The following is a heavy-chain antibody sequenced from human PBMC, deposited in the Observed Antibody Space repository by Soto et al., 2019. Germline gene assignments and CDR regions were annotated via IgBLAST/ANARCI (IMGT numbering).Heavy chain of an antibody. CDR3: ARAYDFWGGWREQ. D-gene: IGHD3-3*01. Sequence: QVQLVQSGAEVTKPGASVTISCKASGYSFSRYPLHWVRQAPGQSLEWMGWINTGNGDTTFSDIIHGRFPITRDTSASTAYMELSSLRFEDTAVYFCARAYDFWGGWREQWGLGTLVTVSS. CDR2: INTGNGDT. CDR1: GYSFSRYP. V-gene: IGHV1-3*04. J-gene: IGHJ4*02.